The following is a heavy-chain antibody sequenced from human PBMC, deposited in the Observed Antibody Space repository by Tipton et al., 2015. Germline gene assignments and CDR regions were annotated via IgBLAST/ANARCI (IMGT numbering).Heavy chain of an antibody. CDR3: AREGTSWYFGVY. D-gene: IGHD6-13*01. CDR1: GFLVSSNY. Sequence: GSLRLSCAASGFLVSSNYMSWVRQVPGKGLEWVAGIDWNGGRTGYADSVKGRFIISRYNAQNSLFLQMNSLTAEDTAFYYCAREGTSWYFGVYWGQGTLVSVSS. J-gene: IGHJ4*02. V-gene: IGHV3-20*04. CDR2: IDWNGGRT.